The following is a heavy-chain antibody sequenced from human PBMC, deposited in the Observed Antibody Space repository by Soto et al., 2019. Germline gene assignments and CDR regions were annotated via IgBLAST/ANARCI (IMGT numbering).Heavy chain of an antibody. Sequence: QMRLQESGPGLVKPSETLSLSCTVSGASVGSSDYYWGWIRQSPAKGLEWIGSFYSIASTGYNPSVGRGSAMSVDTSTHPAALRLSSTTPAPTAVYCSARHMSAVVIGFFDSWGQGTMVTVSA. J-gene: IGHJ3*02. CDR1: GASVGSSDYY. V-gene: IGHV4-39*01. CDR2: FYSIAST. D-gene: IGHD2-21*01. CDR3: ARHMSAVVIGFFDS.